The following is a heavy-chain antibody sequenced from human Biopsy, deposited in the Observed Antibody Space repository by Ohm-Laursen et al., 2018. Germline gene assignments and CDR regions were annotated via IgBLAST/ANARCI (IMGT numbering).Heavy chain of an antibody. CDR1: GVSVTSRGYY. V-gene: IGHV4-61*08. CDR3: AEHGSGWTGDDAFHI. Sequence: TLSLTCTVSGVSVTSRGYYWTWIRQPPGTGVEWIGHISYSGTTNYKSSLRSRITISVDTSKNQFSLKLTSVTAADKAVYYCAEHGSGWTGDDAFHIWGQGTMVTVSS. CDR2: ISYSGTT. D-gene: IGHD6-19*01. J-gene: IGHJ3*02.